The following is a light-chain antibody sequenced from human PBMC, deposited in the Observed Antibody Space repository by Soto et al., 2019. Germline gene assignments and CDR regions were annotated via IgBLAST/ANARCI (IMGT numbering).Light chain of an antibody. CDR3: GSHTTFNTRV. CDR2: EVS. CDR1: SSDVGAYNY. J-gene: IGLJ1*01. Sequence: QSVLTQPASVSGSPGQSIAISCTGTSSDVGAYNYVSWYQQHPDKAPKLIIYEVSGRPSGVSDRFSGSKSVNTATLTISGLQADDEADYYCGSHTTFNTRVFRTGTKVTV. V-gene: IGLV2-14*03.